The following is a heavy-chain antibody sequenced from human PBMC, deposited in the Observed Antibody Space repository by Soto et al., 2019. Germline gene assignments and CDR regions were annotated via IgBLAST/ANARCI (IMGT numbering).Heavy chain of an antibody. Sequence: PGGSLRLSCAAPGFTFSSFPMHWFRQAPGKGLEWVAVMSHDGTYEYYADSVKGRFTISRDNSKNMLHLQVNALRVDDTAVYYCARDLGYCNSTCCYEGYFDYWGQGTLVTVSS. V-gene: IGHV3-30-3*01. CDR1: GFTFSSFP. CDR2: MSHDGTYE. J-gene: IGHJ4*02. CDR3: ARDLGYCNSTCCYEGYFDY. D-gene: IGHD2-2*01.